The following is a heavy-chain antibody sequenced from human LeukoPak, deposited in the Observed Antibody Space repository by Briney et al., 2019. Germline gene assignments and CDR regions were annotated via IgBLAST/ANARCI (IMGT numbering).Heavy chain of an antibody. J-gene: IGHJ6*02. CDR2: ITGSGFTI. CDR1: GFTFSSYA. D-gene: IGHD2-2*01. Sequence: GGSLRLSCAASGFTFSSYALNWVRQAPGKGLEWVSVITGSGFTIYYADSVKGRFTISRDNSKNTLYLQMNSLRAEDTAVYYCAREDCSSTSCYEGYYYYGMDVWGQGTTVTVSS. V-gene: IGHV3-23*01. CDR3: AREDCSSTSCYEGYYYYGMDV.